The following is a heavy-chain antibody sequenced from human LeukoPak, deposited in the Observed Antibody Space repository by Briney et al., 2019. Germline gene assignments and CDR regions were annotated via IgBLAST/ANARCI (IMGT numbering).Heavy chain of an antibody. D-gene: IGHD3-22*01. CDR1: GGTFSSYA. CDR2: IIPILGIA. V-gene: IGHV1-69*04. J-gene: IGHJ4*02. Sequence: SVKVSCKASGGTFSSYAISWVRQAPGQGLEWMGRIIPILGIANYAQKFQGRVTITADKSTSTAYMELSSLGSEDTAVYYCARSSGFYYDSSGYYYGWGQGTLVTVSS. CDR3: ARSSGFYYDSSGYYYG.